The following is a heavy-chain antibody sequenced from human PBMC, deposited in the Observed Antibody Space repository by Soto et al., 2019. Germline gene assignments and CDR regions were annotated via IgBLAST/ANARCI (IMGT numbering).Heavy chain of an antibody. CDR3: ARHGEYSSSSGDTAMDYGMDV. CDR1: GFTFCSYA. V-gene: IGHV3-30-3*01. J-gene: IGHJ6*02. D-gene: IGHD6-6*01. Sequence: QVQLVESGGGVVQPGRSLRLSCAASGFTFCSYAMHWVRQAPGKGLEWVAVISYDGSNKYYADSVKGRFTISRDNSKNTLYLQMNSLRAEDTAVYYCARHGEYSSSSGDTAMDYGMDVWGQGTTVTVSS. CDR2: ISYDGSNK.